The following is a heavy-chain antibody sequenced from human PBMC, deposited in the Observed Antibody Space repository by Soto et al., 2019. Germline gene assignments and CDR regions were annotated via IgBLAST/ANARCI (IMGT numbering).Heavy chain of an antibody. CDR3: AATTLSGNDWGGRGYYYCMDV. V-gene: IGHV1-58*01. J-gene: IGHJ6*02. CDR1: GFAFTSSA. Sequence: GASVKVSCKASGFAFTSSAVQWVRQARGQRLEWIGWIVVGSANTNYAQKFQERVTITRDMSTSTAYMELSSLRSEDTAGYYCAATTLSGNDWGGRGYYYCMDVWG. D-gene: IGHD5-12*01. CDR2: IVVGSANT.